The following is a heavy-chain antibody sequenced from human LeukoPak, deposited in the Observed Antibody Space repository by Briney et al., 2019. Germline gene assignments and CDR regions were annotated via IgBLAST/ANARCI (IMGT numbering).Heavy chain of an antibody. CDR1: GGSISSYY. V-gene: IGHV4-4*07. Sequence: PSETLSLTCTVSGGSISSYYWSWIRQPAGKGLEWIGSIYHGGSTNYTPSLKSRVTISIDTSKNQFSLKLKSVTAADTAVYYCARDTQILSMTLNYYYYGMDVWGQGTMVIVSS. J-gene: IGHJ6*02. CDR2: IYHGGST. CDR3: ARDTQILSMTLNYYYYGMDV.